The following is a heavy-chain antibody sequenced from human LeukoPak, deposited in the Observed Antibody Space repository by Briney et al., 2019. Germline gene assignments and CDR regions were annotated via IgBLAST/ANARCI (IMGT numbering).Heavy chain of an antibody. CDR3: ARHAGYCSGGSCYGTRFDY. J-gene: IGHJ4*02. V-gene: IGHV4-38-2*02. CDR2: IYHSGST. D-gene: IGHD2-15*01. Sequence: SETLSLTCTVSGYSISSGYYWGWIRQPPGKGLEWIGSIYHSGSTYYNPSLKSRVTISVDTSKNQFSLKLSSVTAADTAVYYCARHAGYCSGGSCYGTRFDYWGQGTLVTVSS. CDR1: GYSISSGYY.